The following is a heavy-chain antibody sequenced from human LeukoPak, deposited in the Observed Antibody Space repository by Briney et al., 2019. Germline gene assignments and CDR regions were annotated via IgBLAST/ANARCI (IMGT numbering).Heavy chain of an antibody. D-gene: IGHD6-19*01. CDR2: ISGSGSST. CDR3: ARDRGLGRSFDY. CDR1: GFTFSNYA. J-gene: IGHJ4*02. Sequence: GGSLRLSCAASGFTFSNYAMNWVRQAPGKGLEWVSGISGSGSSTYYADSVKGRFTISRDNSKKTLYLQMNSLRAEDTAVYYCARDRGLGRSFDYWGQGTLVTVPS. V-gene: IGHV3-23*01.